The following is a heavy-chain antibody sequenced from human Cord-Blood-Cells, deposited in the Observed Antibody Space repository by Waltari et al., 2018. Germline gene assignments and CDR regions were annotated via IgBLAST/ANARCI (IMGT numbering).Heavy chain of an antibody. CDR1: GGTLSSYA. D-gene: IGHD6-13*01. CDR3: ARRAVAAAGGYFDY. CDR2: IIPSFGTA. J-gene: IGHJ4*02. V-gene: IGHV1-69*06. Sequence: QVQLVQSGAEVKKPGSSVKVSCKASGGTLSSYAISWVRKAPGQGLEWMGGIIPSFGTANHAQEFQSRVTITADKSTRTANIELGGVRAEDTAVYYCARRAVAAAGGYFDYWGQGTLVTVSS.